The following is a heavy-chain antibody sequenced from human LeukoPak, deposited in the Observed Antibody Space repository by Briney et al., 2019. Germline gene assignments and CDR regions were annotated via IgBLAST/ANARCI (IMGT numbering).Heavy chain of an antibody. V-gene: IGHV1-8*01. Sequence: ASVKVSCKASGYTFTSYDINWVRQATGQGLEWMGWMNPNSGNTGYAQKFQGRVTMTRNTSISTAYTELSSLRSEDTAVYYCARGSVGSGWYYYYYGMDVWGQGTTVTVSS. J-gene: IGHJ6*02. CDR2: MNPNSGNT. CDR1: GYTFTSYD. CDR3: ARGSVGSGWYYYYYGMDV. D-gene: IGHD6-19*01.